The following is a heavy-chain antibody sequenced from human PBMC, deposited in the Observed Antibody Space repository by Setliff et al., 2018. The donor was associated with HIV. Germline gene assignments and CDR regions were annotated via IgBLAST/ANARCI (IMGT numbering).Heavy chain of an antibody. Sequence: PGGSLRLSCAASGFTFSSYSMNWVRQAPGKGLEWVGRIKSKTDGGTTDYAAPVKGRFTISGDDSKNTLYLQMNSLKTEDTAVYYCTTETYCGGDCLDYWGQGTLVTVSS. V-gene: IGHV3-15*01. CDR1: GFTFSSYS. CDR3: TTETYCGGDCLDY. J-gene: IGHJ4*02. CDR2: IKSKTDGGTT. D-gene: IGHD2-21*01.